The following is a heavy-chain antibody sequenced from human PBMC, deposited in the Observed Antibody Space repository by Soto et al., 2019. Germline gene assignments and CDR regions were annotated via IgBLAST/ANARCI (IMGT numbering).Heavy chain of an antibody. D-gene: IGHD3-9*01. CDR2: ISSSSSYI. V-gene: IGHV3-21*01. CDR3: ARDRPPDYDILTGYYKRGYYYYGMDV. CDR1: GFTFSSYS. J-gene: IGHJ6*02. Sequence: GGSLRLSCAASGFTFSSYSMNWVRQAPGKGLEWVSSISSSSSYIYYADSVKGRFTISRDNAKNSLYLQMNSLRAEETAVHYCARDRPPDYDILTGYYKRGYYYYGMDVWGQGTTVTVSS.